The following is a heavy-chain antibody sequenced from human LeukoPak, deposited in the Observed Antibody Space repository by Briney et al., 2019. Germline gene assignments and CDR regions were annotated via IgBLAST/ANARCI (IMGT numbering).Heavy chain of an antibody. CDR3: ARASGAYCSSTRCYTFEPFDY. J-gene: IGHJ4*02. CDR1: GGSISSSSYY. D-gene: IGHD2-2*02. CDR2: IYYSGST. Sequence: PSETLSLTCTVSGGSISSSSYYWGWIRQPPGKGLEWIGSIYYSGSTYYNPSLKSRVTISVDNSKNQFSLTLNSVTAADTAVYYCARASGAYCSSTRCYTFEPFDYWGQGTLVTVSS. V-gene: IGHV4-39*07.